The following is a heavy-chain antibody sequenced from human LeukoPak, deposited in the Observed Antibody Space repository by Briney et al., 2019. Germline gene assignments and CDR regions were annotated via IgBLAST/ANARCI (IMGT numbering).Heavy chain of an antibody. CDR1: GYTFTGYY. CDR2: INPNSGGT. Sequence: ASVKVSCKASGYTFTGYYMHWVRPAPGQGLEWMGWINPNSGGTNYAQKFQGRVTMTRDTSISTAYMELSRLRSDDTAVYYCARAMTYYDFWSGYQKDAFDIWGQGTMVTVSS. J-gene: IGHJ3*02. CDR3: ARAMTYYDFWSGYQKDAFDI. D-gene: IGHD3-3*01. V-gene: IGHV1-2*02.